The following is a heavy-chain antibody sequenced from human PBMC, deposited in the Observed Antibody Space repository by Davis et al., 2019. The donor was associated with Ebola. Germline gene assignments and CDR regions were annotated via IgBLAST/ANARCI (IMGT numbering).Heavy chain of an antibody. CDR2: IIPILGIA. D-gene: IGHD6-19*01. V-gene: IGHV1-69*04. Sequence: SVKVSCKASGGTFSSYAISWVRQAPGQGLEWMGRIIPILGIANYAQKFQGRVTITADKSTSTAYMELSSLRSEDTAVYYCARDLGIAVAGTGDYWGQGTLVSVSS. J-gene: IGHJ4*02. CDR3: ARDLGIAVAGTGDY. CDR1: GGTFSSYA.